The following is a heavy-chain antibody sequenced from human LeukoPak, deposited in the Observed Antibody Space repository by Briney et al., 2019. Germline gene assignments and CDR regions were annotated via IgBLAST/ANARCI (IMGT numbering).Heavy chain of an antibody. D-gene: IGHD2-2*01. Sequence: PSETLSLTCAVYGGSFSGYYWSWIRQPPGKGLEWIGEINHSGSTNYNPSLKSRVTISVDTSKNQFSLKLSSVTAADTAVYYCARGLRDIVVVPAAMRGGYNWFDPWGQGTLVTVSS. CDR2: INHSGST. CDR1: GGSFSGYY. J-gene: IGHJ5*02. V-gene: IGHV4-34*01. CDR3: ARGLRDIVVVPAAMRGGYNWFDP.